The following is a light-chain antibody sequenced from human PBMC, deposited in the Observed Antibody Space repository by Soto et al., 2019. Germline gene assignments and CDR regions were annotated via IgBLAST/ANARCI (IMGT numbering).Light chain of an antibody. J-gene: IGKJ5*01. CDR3: QQTYTTPEIT. V-gene: IGKV1-39*01. CDR2: GAS. CDR1: QSISIY. Sequence: DIQMTQSPSSLSASVGDRLTMTCLSSQSISIYLNWYQLKPGKAPNLLMYGASYLKSGVPTRFSGSGSGTDFTLTISSLQPEDFAIYYCQQTYTTPEITFGQGTRLEIK.